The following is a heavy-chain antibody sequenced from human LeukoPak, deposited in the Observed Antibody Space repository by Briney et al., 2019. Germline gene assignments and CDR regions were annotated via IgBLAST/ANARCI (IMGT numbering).Heavy chain of an antibody. CDR3: ARAPERWYSYGSYTYYYTDV. J-gene: IGHJ6*03. CDR1: GGSISSYY. Sequence: PSETLSLTCTVSGGSISSYYWSWIRQPPGEGLEWIGYIYYSGSTHYNPSLKSRVTISVDTSKNQFSLKLSSVSAADTAVYYCARAPERWYSYGSYTYYYTDVWGKGTTVTVSS. CDR2: IYYSGST. D-gene: IGHD5-18*01. V-gene: IGHV4-59*01.